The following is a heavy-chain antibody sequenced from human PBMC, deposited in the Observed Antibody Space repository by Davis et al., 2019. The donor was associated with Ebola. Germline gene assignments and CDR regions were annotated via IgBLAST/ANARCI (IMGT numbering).Heavy chain of an antibody. Sequence: PGGSLRLSRAASGFTFSSYAMSWVRQAPGKGLEWVSAISGSGGSTYYADSVKGRFTISRDNSKNTLYLQMNSLRAEDTAVYYCARLCPAGWYYYGSGSYKDYWGQGTLVTVSS. J-gene: IGHJ4*02. CDR1: GFTFSSYA. V-gene: IGHV3-23*01. CDR3: ARLCPAGWYYYGSGSYKDY. CDR2: ISGSGGST. D-gene: IGHD3-10*01.